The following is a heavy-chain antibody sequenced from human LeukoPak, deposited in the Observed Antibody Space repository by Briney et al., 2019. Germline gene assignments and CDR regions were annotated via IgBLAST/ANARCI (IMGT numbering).Heavy chain of an antibody. Sequence: SGTLSLTCTVSGGSISSYYWSWIRQPPGKGLEWIGYIYYSGSTNYNPSLKSRVTISVDTSKNQFSLKLSSVTAADTAVYYCARDGGPLRGYSYDYWGQGTLVTVSS. CDR1: GGSISSYY. D-gene: IGHD5-18*01. J-gene: IGHJ4*02. V-gene: IGHV4-59*01. CDR3: ARDGGPLRGYSYDY. CDR2: IYYSGST.